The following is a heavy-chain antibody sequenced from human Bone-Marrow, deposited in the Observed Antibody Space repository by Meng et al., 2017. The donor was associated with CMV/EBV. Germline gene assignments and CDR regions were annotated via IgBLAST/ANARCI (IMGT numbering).Heavy chain of an antibody. CDR3: ARDLKDYDFWSGYPGLSRYYYYYYGMDV. D-gene: IGHD3-3*01. CDR1: GGSISSSSYY. J-gene: IGHJ6*02. CDR2: IYYSGST. V-gene: IGHV4-39*07. Sequence: GSLRLSCTVSGGSISSSSYYWGWIRQPPGKGLEWIGSIYYSGSTYYNPSLKSRVTISVDTSKNQFSLKLSSVTAADTDVYYCARDLKDYDFWSGYPGLSRYYYYYYGMDVWGQGTTVTVSS.